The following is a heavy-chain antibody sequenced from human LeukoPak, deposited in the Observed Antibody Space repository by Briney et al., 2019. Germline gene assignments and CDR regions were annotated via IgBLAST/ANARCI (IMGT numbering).Heavy chain of an antibody. J-gene: IGHJ4*02. CDR2: IYYSGST. V-gene: IGHV4-30-4*08. Sequence: SETLSLTCAVYGGSFSGYYWSWIRQPPGEGLEWIGYIYYSGSTYYNPSLKSRVTISVDTSKNQFSLKLSSVTAADTAVYYCARTTLYYYDSSLNGLDYWGQGTLVTVSS. CDR1: GGSFSGYY. D-gene: IGHD3-22*01. CDR3: ARTTLYYYDSSLNGLDY.